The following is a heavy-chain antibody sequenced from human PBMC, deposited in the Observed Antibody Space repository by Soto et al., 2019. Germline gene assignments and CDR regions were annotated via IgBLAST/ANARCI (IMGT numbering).Heavy chain of an antibody. Sequence: ASVKVSCKAAGYTFTRYYINWVRLAPGQGLEWMGWVSAYNGNTHYEQKLQGRVTLTTDTSTSTAYMELRSLRSDDTAVYFCARGGQWDFLSDHWGQGTLVTVSS. D-gene: IGHD1-26*01. J-gene: IGHJ4*02. V-gene: IGHV1-18*01. CDR3: ARGGQWDFLSDH. CDR1: GYTFTRYY. CDR2: VSAYNGNT.